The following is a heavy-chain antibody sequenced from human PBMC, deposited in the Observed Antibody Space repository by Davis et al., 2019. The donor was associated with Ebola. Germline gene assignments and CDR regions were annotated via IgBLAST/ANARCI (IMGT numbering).Heavy chain of an antibody. CDR2: IIPIFGTA. V-gene: IGHV1-69*05. CDR1: GGTFSSYA. Sequence: SVKVSCKASGGTFSSYAISWVRQAPGQGLEWMGGIIPIFGTANYAQKFQGRVTITRDTSASTAYMELSSLRSEDTAVYYCARGGYGEVTPFALGYYYGMDVWGQGTTVTVSS. D-gene: IGHD4-23*01. J-gene: IGHJ6*02. CDR3: ARGGYGEVTPFALGYYYGMDV.